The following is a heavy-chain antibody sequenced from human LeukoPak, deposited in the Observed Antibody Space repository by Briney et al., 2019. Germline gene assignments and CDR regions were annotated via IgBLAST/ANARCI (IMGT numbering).Heavy chain of an antibody. D-gene: IGHD3-10*01. CDR2: INSEGSDT. CDR3: AKRGGSGEFAM. J-gene: IGHJ4*02. V-gene: IGHV3-74*01. Sequence: PGGSLRLSCAAPGITLSSYWMDSGRQAPGKGLGWVSRINSEGSDTAYADSVKGRFTISRDSAKNTLYLRMNSLRVEDTAVYYCAKRGGSGEFAMWGQGTLVTVSS. CDR1: GITLSSYW.